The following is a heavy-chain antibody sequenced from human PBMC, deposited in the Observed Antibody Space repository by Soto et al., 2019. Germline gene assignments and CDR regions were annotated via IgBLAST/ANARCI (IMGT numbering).Heavy chain of an antibody. CDR3: ARDPGYCSSTSCFPDNYYYYGMDV. CDR2: IWYDGSNK. D-gene: IGHD2-2*01. CDR1: GFTFSSYG. J-gene: IGHJ6*02. Sequence: QVQLVESGGGVVQPGRSLRLSCAASGFTFSSYGMHWVRQAPGKGLEWVAVIWYDGSNKYYADSVKGRFTISRDNSKNPLYVQMICLRDEDTGVYYCARDPGYCSSTSCFPDNYYYYGMDVWGQGTTVTVSS. V-gene: IGHV3-33*01.